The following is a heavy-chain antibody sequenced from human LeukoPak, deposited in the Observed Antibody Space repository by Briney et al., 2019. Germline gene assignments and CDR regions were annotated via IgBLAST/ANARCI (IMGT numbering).Heavy chain of an antibody. CDR3: ARRYGSGTPDY. V-gene: IGHV4-38-2*02. CDR2: INHSGST. CDR1: GYSISNNFY. J-gene: IGHJ4*02. Sequence: SETLSLTCTVSGYSISNNFYWAWIRQSPGKGLEWIVSINHSGSTNYNPSLKSRVTISVDTSKNQFSLKLSSVTAADTAVYSCARRYGSGTPDYWGQGTLVTVSS. D-gene: IGHD3-10*01.